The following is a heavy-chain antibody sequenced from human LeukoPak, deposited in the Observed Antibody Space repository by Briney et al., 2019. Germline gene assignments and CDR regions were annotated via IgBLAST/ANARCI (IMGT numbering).Heavy chain of an antibody. CDR3: AKAPSYTELRVPVNWFDP. J-gene: IGHJ5*02. CDR2: MRYDGSNK. V-gene: IGHV3-30*02. D-gene: IGHD1-7*01. CDR1: GFTFSSYG. Sequence: GGSLRLSCAASGFTFSSYGMHWVRQAPGKGLEWVAFMRYDGSNKYYADSVKGRFTISRDNSKNTLYLQMNSLRAEDTAVYYCAKAPSYTELRVPVNWFDPGGQGTLFTVSS.